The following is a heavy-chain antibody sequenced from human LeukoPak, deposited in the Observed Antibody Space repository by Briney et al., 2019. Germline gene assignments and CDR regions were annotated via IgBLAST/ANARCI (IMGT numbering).Heavy chain of an antibody. CDR2: MNPNSGNT. Sequence: ASVKVSCKASGYTFTSYDINWVRQATGQGLEWMGWMNPNSGNTGYAQKFQGRVTMTRNTSISTAYMELSSLRSEDTAVYYCARGGVAVAGTGYYYYYMDVWGKGTTVTVSS. V-gene: IGHV1-8*01. CDR1: GYTFTSYD. CDR3: ARGGVAVAGTGYYYYYMDV. D-gene: IGHD6-19*01. J-gene: IGHJ6*03.